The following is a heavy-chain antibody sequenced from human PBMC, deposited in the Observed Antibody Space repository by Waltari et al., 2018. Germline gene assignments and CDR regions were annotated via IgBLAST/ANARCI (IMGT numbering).Heavy chain of an antibody. CDR3: ARTYESGSYYYYMDV. J-gene: IGHJ6*03. CDR1: GFPLRRYT. V-gene: IGHV3-30*04. CDR2: ISYDGSNK. Sequence: QVQLVESGGGVVQPGTSLRLSWAASGFPLRRYTIHWVRQAPGKGLDWVAVISYDGSNKYYADSVKGRFTVSRDNSKNTLDLQMDSLRPEDTALYYCARTYESGSYYYYMDVWGRGTTVAISS. D-gene: IGHD3-3*01.